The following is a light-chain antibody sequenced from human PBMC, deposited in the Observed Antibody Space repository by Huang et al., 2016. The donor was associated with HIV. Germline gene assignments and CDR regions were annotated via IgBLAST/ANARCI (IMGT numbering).Light chain of an antibody. Sequence: DIVMTQSPDSLPVSLGERATINCKSSKSVLYSPNNKNYLAWYQQRPGQPPKLLIYWASTRESGVPDRFSGSGSETDFTLTISSLQAEDVAVYYCQQYYSTPPTFGQGTKVEIK. J-gene: IGKJ1*01. CDR2: WAS. CDR3: QQYYSTPPT. CDR1: KSVLYSPNNKNY. V-gene: IGKV4-1*01.